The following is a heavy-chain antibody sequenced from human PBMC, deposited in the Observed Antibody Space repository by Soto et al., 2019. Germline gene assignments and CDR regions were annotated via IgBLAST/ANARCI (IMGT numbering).Heavy chain of an antibody. D-gene: IGHD1-26*01. Sequence: GGSLRLSCATSGFTFSSYWMHWVRQAPGKGLVWVSRINSDGSRTIYADAVKGRFTISRDNAKNTLYLQMNSLSADDTAVYYCARGGIVGVPGQPAGDYWGQGTLVTVSS. J-gene: IGHJ4*02. CDR2: INSDGSRT. V-gene: IGHV3-74*01. CDR3: ARGGIVGVPGQPAGDY. CDR1: GFTFSSYW.